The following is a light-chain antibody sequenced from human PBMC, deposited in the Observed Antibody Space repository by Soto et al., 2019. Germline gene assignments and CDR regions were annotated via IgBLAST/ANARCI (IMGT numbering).Light chain of an antibody. V-gene: IGLV2-14*01. J-gene: IGLJ2*01. CDR2: DVS. CDR3: SSYTSSSTVHVV. CDR1: SSDVGGYNY. Sequence: QSALTQPASVSGSPGQSITISCTGTSSDVGGYNYVSWYQQHPGKAPKLMIYDVSNRPSGVSNRFSGSKSGNTASLTSSGLQAEDEADYYCSSYTSSSTVHVVFGGGTKLTVL.